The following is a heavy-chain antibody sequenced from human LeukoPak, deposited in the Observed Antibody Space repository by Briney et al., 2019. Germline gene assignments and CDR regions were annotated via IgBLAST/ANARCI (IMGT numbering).Heavy chain of an antibody. V-gene: IGHV3-33*01. D-gene: IGHD7-27*01. CDR2: IWYDGFNK. J-gene: IGHJ4*02. CDR3: ARDLGNWGWNDF. Sequence: GGSLKLSCAASGFTFSSYVMHWVRQAPGKGLEWVAVIWYDGFNKYYADSVKGRFTISRDNSKNTLYLQMNSLRAEDTAVYYCARDLGNWGWNDFWGQGTLVTVSS. CDR1: GFTFSSYV.